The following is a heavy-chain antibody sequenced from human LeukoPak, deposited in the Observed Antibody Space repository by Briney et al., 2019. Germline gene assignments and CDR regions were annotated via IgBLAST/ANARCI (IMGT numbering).Heavy chain of an antibody. CDR3: AKDLSSSWPEQDAFDI. CDR1: GFTFDDYA. V-gene: IGHV3-9*01. D-gene: IGHD6-13*01. Sequence: GGSLRLPCAASGFTFDDYAMHWVRQAPGKGLEWVSGISWNSGSIGYADSVKGRFTISRDNAKNSLYLQMNSLRAEDTALYYCAKDLSSSWPEQDAFDIWGQGTMVTVSS. CDR2: ISWNSGSI. J-gene: IGHJ3*02.